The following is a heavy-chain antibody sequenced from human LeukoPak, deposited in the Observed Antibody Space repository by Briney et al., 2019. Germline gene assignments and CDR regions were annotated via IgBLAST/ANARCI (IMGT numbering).Heavy chain of an antibody. J-gene: IGHJ4*02. CDR3: ARDYCSSTSCLFDY. Sequence: ASVKVSCTASGYTFTDYTMHWLRQAPGQRLDWMGWINGGSGNTKYSPEFQGRVTITRDTSASTAYMELSSLRSDDTAVYYCARDYCSSTSCLFDYWGQGTLVSVSS. CDR2: INGGSGNT. V-gene: IGHV1-3*01. CDR1: GYTFTDYT. D-gene: IGHD2-2*01.